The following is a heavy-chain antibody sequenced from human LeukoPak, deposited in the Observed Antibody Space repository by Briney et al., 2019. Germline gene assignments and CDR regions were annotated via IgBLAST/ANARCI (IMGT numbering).Heavy chain of an antibody. J-gene: IGHJ6*02. CDR3: ARDSSGWYNYGMDV. V-gene: IGHV1-18*04. CDR1: GYTFNSYG. D-gene: IGHD6-19*01. CDR2: ITTYNGNT. Sequence: ASVKVSCKASGYTFNSYGISWVRQTPGQGLEWMGWITTYNGNTNYAQKLQGRVTMTTDTSTSTAYMELRSLRSDDTAVYYCARDSSGWYNYGMDVWGQGTTVTVSS.